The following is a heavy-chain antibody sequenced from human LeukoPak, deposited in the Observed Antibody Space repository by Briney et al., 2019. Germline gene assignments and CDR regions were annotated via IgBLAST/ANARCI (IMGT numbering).Heavy chain of an antibody. CDR3: ARGSNFPPSKVVVPAHSSPYYYYYYMDV. J-gene: IGHJ6*03. Sequence: ASVKVSCKASGYTFTSYDINWVRQATGQGLEWMGWMNPNSGNTGYAQKFQGRVTMTRNTSISTAYMELSSLRSEDTAVYYCARGSNFPPSKVVVPAHSSPYYYYYYMDVWGKGITVTVSS. CDR1: GYTFTSYD. D-gene: IGHD2-2*01. V-gene: IGHV1-8*01. CDR2: MNPNSGNT.